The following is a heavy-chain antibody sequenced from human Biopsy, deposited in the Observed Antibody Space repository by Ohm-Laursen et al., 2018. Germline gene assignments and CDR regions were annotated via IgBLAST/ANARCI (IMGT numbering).Heavy chain of an antibody. CDR1: GESSSGYF. J-gene: IGHJ6*02. Sequence: GTLSLTCAVNGESSSGYFWNWIRQPPGKGLEWIGEINQSGSTKYNPSLKRRATLSADSSNTQFSLRLTSVTAADTAIYYCARGSGYFKLDVWGQGTTVTVSS. V-gene: IGHV4-34*01. D-gene: IGHD5-12*01. CDR2: INQSGST. CDR3: ARGSGYFKLDV.